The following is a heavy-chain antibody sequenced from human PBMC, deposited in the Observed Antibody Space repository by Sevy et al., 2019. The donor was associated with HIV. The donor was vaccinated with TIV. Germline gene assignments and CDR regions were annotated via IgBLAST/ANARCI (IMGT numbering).Heavy chain of an antibody. D-gene: IGHD1-1*01. CDR3: ARRRGGWKQVYFDY. V-gene: IGHV4-39*01. Sequence: SETLSLTCTVSGGSISSSSYYWGWIRQPPGKGLEWIGSIYYSGSTYYNPSLKSLVTISVDTSKNQFSLKLSSVTAADTAVYYCARRRGGWKQVYFDYWGQGTLVTVSS. CDR1: GGSISSSSYY. J-gene: IGHJ4*02. CDR2: IYYSGST.